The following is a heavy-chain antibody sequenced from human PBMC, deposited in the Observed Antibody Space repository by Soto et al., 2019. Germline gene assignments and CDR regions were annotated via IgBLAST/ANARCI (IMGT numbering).Heavy chain of an antibody. J-gene: IGHJ4*01. CDR3: TTDSYSTIIIVRFDY. Sequence: PGGSLRLSCAVSGFTFSNAWINWVRQAPGKGLEWVGRIKSKTDGGTTDYAEPVKGRFAISRDDSNNMVYLQMNSLKIEDTAVYYCTTDSYSTIIIVRFDYRGHRTLVTVSS. V-gene: IGHV3-15*07. D-gene: IGHD3-22*01. CDR2: IKSKTDGGTT. CDR1: GFTFSNAW.